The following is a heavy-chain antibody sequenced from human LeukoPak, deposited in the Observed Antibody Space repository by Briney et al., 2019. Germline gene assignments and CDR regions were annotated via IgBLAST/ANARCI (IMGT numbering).Heavy chain of an antibody. CDR2: ISAYNGNT. V-gene: IGHV1-18*01. Sequence: ASVKASCKASGYTFTSYGISWVRQAPGQGLEWMGWISAYNGNTNYAQKLQGRVTMTTDTSTSTAYMELRSLRSDDTAVYYCARGNYYGSGSYYNVGFDYWGQGTLVTVSS. D-gene: IGHD3-10*01. CDR1: GYTFTSYG. J-gene: IGHJ4*02. CDR3: ARGNYYGSGSYYNVGFDY.